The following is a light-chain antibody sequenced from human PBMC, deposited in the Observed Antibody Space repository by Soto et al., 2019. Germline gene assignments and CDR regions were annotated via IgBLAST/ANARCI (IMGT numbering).Light chain of an antibody. CDR3: SSYTSSSTLVV. CDR2: DVT. CDR1: TSDVGGYNY. J-gene: IGLJ2*01. Sequence: QSALTQPASVSGSPGQSSTISCTGSTSDVGGYNYVSSYQQHPGKAPKLMIYDVTNRPSGVSNRVSGSKSGNTASLTISGLQAEEEAEYYCSSYTSSSTLVVFGGGTKVTVL. V-gene: IGLV2-14*01.